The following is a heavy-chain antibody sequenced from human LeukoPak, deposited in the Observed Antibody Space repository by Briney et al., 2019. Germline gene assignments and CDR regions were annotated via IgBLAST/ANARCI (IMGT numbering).Heavy chain of an antibody. CDR1: GGSISSSSYD. Sequence: SGTLSLTCTVSGGSISSSSYDWGWIRQPPGKGLEWIGSIYYSGSTYYNPSLKSRVTISVDTSKNQFSLKLSSVTAADTAVYYCARHASGWYYFDYWGQGTLVTVSS. V-gene: IGHV4-39*01. D-gene: IGHD6-19*01. J-gene: IGHJ4*02. CDR3: ARHASGWYYFDY. CDR2: IYYSGST.